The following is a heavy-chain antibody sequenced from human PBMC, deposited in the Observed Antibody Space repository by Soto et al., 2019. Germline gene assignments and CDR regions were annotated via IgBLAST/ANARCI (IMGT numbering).Heavy chain of an antibody. CDR1: GYTFTSYD. CDR3: ARGTRRFLEWLARSSYYGMDV. J-gene: IGHJ6*02. D-gene: IGHD3-3*01. CDR2: MNPNSGNT. V-gene: IGHV1-8*01. Sequence: QVQLVQSGAEVKKPGASVKVSCKASGYTFTSYDINWVRQATGQGLEWMGWMNPNSGNTGYAQKFQGRATMTRNTSIRTAYMELSSLRSEDTAVYYCARGTRRFLEWLARSSYYGMDVWGQGTTVTVSS.